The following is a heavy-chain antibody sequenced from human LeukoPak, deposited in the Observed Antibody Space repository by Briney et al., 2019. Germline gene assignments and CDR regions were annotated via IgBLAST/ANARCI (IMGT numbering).Heavy chain of an antibody. J-gene: IGHJ4*02. CDR2: IYHSGTT. V-gene: IGHV4-38-2*02. Sequence: SETLSLTCTVSGGSLSSSYYWGWFRQPPGKGLEWIGSIYHSGTTYYNRSLKSRVTMSADTSKNQFSLKLTSVTAADTAVYYCARDSAHSSFDYWGQGTLVTVSS. CDR3: ARDSAHSSFDY. D-gene: IGHD2-15*01. CDR1: GGSLSSSYY.